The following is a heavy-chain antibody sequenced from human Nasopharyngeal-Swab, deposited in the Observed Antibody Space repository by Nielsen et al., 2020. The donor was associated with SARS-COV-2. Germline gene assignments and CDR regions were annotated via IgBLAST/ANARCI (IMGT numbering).Heavy chain of an antibody. Sequence: SETLSLTCTVSGGSISSRSYYWGWIRQPPGKGLEWIGSIYYSGSTYYNPSLKSRVTISVDTSKNQFSLKLSSVTAADTAVYYCARQLQLLWDYWGQGTLVTVSS. CDR2: IYYSGST. J-gene: IGHJ4*02. D-gene: IGHD2-2*01. CDR1: GGSISSRSYY. CDR3: ARQLQLLWDY. V-gene: IGHV4-39*01.